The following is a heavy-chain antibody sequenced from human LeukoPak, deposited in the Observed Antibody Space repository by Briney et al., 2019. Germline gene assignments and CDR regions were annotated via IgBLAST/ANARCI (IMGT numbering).Heavy chain of an antibody. V-gene: IGHV4-38-2*01. CDR3: AATYYDFWSGYYNPFDY. CDR1: GFTFTDYY. D-gene: IGHD3-3*01. J-gene: IGHJ4*02. CDR2: IYYSGDT. Sequence: PGGSLRLSCAASGFTFTDYYMSWIRQPPGKGLEWLGSIYYSGDTYNNPPLKSRVTISVDTAKSQFSLRLTSMTAADTAVYYCAATYYDFWSGYYNPFDYWGQGTLVTVSS.